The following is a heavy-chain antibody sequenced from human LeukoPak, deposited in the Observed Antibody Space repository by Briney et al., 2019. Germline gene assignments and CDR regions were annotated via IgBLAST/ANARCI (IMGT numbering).Heavy chain of an antibody. CDR3: ARVLDITGTIFDAFDI. D-gene: IGHD1-20*01. J-gene: IGHJ3*02. V-gene: IGHV3-21*01. CDR2: ISGSGTYM. Sequence: WGSLRLSCAASGFTFSTYKMNWVRQAPGKRLEWVSSISGSGTYMYYADSLKGRFTISRDNAKNSLYLQMNSLRAEDTAVYYCARVLDITGTIFDAFDIWGQGTMVTVSS. CDR1: GFTFSTYK.